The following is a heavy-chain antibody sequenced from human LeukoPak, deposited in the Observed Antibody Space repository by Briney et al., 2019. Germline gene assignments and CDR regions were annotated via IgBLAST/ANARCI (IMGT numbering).Heavy chain of an antibody. Sequence: GFSVTVSCKSSVYTFTSYYMHWVRQAPCQGREGMGLINPSGGSSSYAQKFQGRVTMTRDTCTSTVYMELSSLRSEDTAVYYCARDGGYSYDAYYFDYWGQGTTVTVSS. J-gene: IGHJ4*02. CDR2: INPSGGSS. CDR3: ARDGGYSYDAYYFDY. D-gene: IGHD5-18*01. CDR1: VYTFTSYY. V-gene: IGHV1-46*01.